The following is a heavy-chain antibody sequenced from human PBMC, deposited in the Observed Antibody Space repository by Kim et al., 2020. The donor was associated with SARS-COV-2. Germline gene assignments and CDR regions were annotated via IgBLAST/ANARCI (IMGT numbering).Heavy chain of an antibody. CDR3: AKDVTVTNRISRYGMDG. V-gene: IGHV3-23*01. Sequence: GGSLRLSCAASGFTFSSYDMSWVRQAPGKGLEWVSAISGSGGSIYYADSVKGRFTISRDNSKNTLYLQMNSLRAEDTAVYYCAKDVTVTNRISRYGMDGCVQGRKASVAS. D-gene: IGHD4-17*01. CDR2: ISGSGGSI. J-gene: IGHJ6*02. CDR1: GFTFSSYD.